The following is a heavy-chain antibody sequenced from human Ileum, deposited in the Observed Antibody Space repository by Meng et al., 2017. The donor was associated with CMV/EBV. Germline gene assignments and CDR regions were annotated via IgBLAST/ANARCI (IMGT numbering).Heavy chain of an antibody. Sequence: GGSLRLSCAASGLTFSSFEMNWVRQSPGRGLEWLAYINPSGSIMEYADSVQGRFTISRDNAKNSVYVQMNNLRVEDTAVYYCATYNRYGYNAHFFDYWGQGTLVNVSS. CDR3: ATYNRYGYNAHFFDY. CDR2: INPSGSIM. D-gene: IGHD5-12*01. V-gene: IGHV3-48*03. J-gene: IGHJ4*02. CDR1: GLTFSSFE.